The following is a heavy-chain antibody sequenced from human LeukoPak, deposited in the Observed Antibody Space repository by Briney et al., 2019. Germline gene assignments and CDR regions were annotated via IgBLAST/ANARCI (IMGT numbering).Heavy chain of an antibody. CDR1: GGSISSGGYY. V-gene: IGHV4-31*03. CDR2: IYYSGST. CDR3: ARDRYYDPGAFDI. D-gene: IGHD3-22*01. Sequence: SQTLSLTCTVSGGSISSGGYYWSWIRQHPGKGLEWIGYIYYSGSTYYNPSLKSRVTKSVDTSKNQFSLKLSSVTAADTAVYYCARDRYYDPGAFDIWGQGTMVTVSS. J-gene: IGHJ3*02.